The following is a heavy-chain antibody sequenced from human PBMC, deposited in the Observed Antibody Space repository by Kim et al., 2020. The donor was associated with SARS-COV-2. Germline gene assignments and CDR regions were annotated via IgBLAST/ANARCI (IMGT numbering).Heavy chain of an antibody. CDR1: GFTVRSFS. D-gene: IGHD3-22*01. J-gene: IGHJ4*02. CDR2: INGTTGAI. Sequence: GGSLRLSCAASGFTVRSFSMNWVRQAPGKGLEFVAHINGTTGAIEYADSVRGRFTIFIDNARNSVFLQMNSLRVEDTAVYYCARDALRTSGYDYWFDYWGQGTLVTISS. CDR3: ARDALRTSGYDYWFDY. V-gene: IGHV3-48*04.